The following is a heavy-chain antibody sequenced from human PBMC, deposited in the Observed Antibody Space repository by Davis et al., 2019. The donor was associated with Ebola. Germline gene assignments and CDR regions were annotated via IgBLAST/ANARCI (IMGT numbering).Heavy chain of an antibody. J-gene: IGHJ4*02. V-gene: IGHV3-11*04. Sequence: GESLKISCAASGFTFSDYYMSWIRQAPGKGLEWVSYISSSGSTIYYADSVKGRFTISRDYAKNSLYLQMNSLRDEDTAVYYCARVGGYCSSTSCGRPSGWGQGTLVTVSS. CDR2: ISSSGSTI. CDR3: ARVGGYCSSTSCGRPSG. D-gene: IGHD2-2*03. CDR1: GFTFSDYY.